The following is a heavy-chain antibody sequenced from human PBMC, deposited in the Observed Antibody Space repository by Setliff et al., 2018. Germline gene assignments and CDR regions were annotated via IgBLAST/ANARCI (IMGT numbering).Heavy chain of an antibody. CDR1: GFTFSDYE. V-gene: IGHV3-48*03. J-gene: IGHJ4*02. D-gene: IGHD5-12*01. CDR3: ARDPVPPWLPLDY. CDR2: ISTSGSTI. Sequence: PVGSLRLSCEVSGFTFSDYEMNWVRQAPGKGLEWVSYISTSGSTIYYAVSVKGRFTISRDNAENSLYLQMNSLRAEDTAVYYCARDPVPPWLPLDYWGQGTLVTVSS.